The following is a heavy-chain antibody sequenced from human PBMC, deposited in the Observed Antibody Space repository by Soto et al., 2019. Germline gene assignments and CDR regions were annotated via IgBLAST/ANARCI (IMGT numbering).Heavy chain of an antibody. CDR3: ARDRGGDYVGIFDY. J-gene: IGHJ4*02. V-gene: IGHV1-69*08. CDR2: IIPILGIA. D-gene: IGHD2-21*02. CDR1: GGTFSSYT. Sequence: QVQLVQSGAEVKKPGSSVKVSCKASGGTFSSYTISWVRQAPGQGLEWMGRIIPILGIANYAQKFQGRVTITADKSTSTAYMELSSLRSEVTAVYYCARDRGGDYVGIFDYWGQGTLVTVSS.